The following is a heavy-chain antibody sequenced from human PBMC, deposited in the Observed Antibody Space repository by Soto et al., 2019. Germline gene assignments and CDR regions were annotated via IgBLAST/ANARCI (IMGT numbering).Heavy chain of an antibody. CDR2: INAGNGNT. CDR3: ARTVGARSSYWYFDL. CDR1: GYTFTSYA. D-gene: IGHD6-6*01. V-gene: IGHV1-3*01. Sequence: GASVKVSCKASGYTFTSYAMHWVRQAPGQRLEWMGWINAGNGNTKYSQKFQGRVTITRDTSASTAYMELSSLRSEDTAVYYCARTVGARSSYWYFDLWGRGTRVTVAS. J-gene: IGHJ2*01.